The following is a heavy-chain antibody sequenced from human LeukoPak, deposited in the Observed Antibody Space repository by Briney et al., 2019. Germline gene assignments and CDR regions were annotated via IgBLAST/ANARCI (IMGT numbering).Heavy chain of an antibody. CDR3: AREIAARKHYYYMDV. CDR2: IIPIFGTA. D-gene: IGHD6-6*01. J-gene: IGHJ6*03. V-gene: IGHV1-69*05. CDR1: GGTFSSYA. Sequence: ASVKVSCKASGGTFSSYAISWVRQAPGQGLEWMGGIIPIFGTANYAQKFQGRVTITTDESTSTAYMELSSLRSEDTAVYYCAREIAARKHYYYMDVWAKGPRSPSP.